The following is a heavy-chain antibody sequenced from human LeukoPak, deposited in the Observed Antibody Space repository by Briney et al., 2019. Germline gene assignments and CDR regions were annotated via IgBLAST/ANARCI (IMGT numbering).Heavy chain of an antibody. V-gene: IGHV4-4*02. D-gene: IGHD3-22*01. CDR3: ARMWYFYNTSGYKDAFDV. CDR1: GGSINSGNW. CDR2: IFHSGNT. J-gene: IGHJ3*01. Sequence: SGTLSLTCAVSGGSINSGNWWSWVRQPPGKGLEWIAEIFHSGNTNYNPSLESRVTISLDNSKNQFSLNLTSVTAADTAMYYCARMWYFYNTSGYKDAFDVWGQGTMVTVSS.